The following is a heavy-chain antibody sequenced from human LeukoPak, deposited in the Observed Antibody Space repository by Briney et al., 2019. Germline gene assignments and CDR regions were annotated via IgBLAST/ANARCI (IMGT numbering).Heavy chain of an antibody. D-gene: IGHD3-22*01. CDR3: AKTNGYYSD. J-gene: IGHJ4*02. Sequence: GESMRLSCAADGFTFSSYGTNWVRHAPGKGLEWVSGISGSGGTTYYADSVKGRFTISRDNSKNSLSLQVSSLRAEDTAVYYCAKTNGYYSDWGQGTLVTVSS. CDR2: ISGSGGTT. CDR1: GFTFSSYG. V-gene: IGHV3-23*01.